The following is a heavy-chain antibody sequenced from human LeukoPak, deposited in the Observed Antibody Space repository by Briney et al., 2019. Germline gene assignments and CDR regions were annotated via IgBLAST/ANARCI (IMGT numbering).Heavy chain of an antibody. J-gene: IGHJ4*02. CDR1: GFTFSSYS. V-gene: IGHV3-21*01. CDR2: ISSSSSYI. D-gene: IGHD2-2*01. CDR3: ARGPYQLLPFDY. Sequence: GGSLRLSCVASGFTFSSYSMNWVRQAPGKGLEWVSSISSSSSYIYYADSVKGRFTISRDNAKNSLYLQMNSLRAEDTAVYYCARGPYQLLPFDYWGQRTLVTVSS.